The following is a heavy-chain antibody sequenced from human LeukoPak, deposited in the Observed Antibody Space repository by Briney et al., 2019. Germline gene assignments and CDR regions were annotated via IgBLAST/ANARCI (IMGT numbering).Heavy chain of an antibody. CDR2: LSGDGGST. V-gene: IGHV3-43*02. CDR3: AEDTDTYYTDG. J-gene: IGHJ1*01. Sequence: PGGSLRLSCAASGFTFDDYAMHWVRQAPAKGLEWVSLLSGDGGSTYYADSVKGRFTISRDNSKNSLYLQMNSLRSEDTGVYYCAEDTDTYYTDGGGQASLVTVSS. CDR1: GFTFDDYA. D-gene: IGHD3-10*01.